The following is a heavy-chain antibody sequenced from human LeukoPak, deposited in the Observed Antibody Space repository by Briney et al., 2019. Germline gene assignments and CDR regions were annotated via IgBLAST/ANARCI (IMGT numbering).Heavy chain of an antibody. Sequence: SETLSLTCAVYGGSFSGYYWSWIRQPPGKGLEWIGEINHSGSTNYNPSLKSRVTISVGTSKNQLSLKLSSVTAADTAVYYCARVSAAAGTSWFDPWGQGTLVTVSS. V-gene: IGHV4-34*01. CDR2: INHSGST. J-gene: IGHJ5*02. CDR1: GGSFSGYY. D-gene: IGHD6-13*01. CDR3: ARVSAAAGTSWFDP.